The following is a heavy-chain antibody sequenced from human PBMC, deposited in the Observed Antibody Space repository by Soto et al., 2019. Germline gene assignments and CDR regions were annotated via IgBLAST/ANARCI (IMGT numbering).Heavy chain of an antibody. CDR1: GFAFKYAR. J-gene: IGHJ3*01. V-gene: IGHV3-15*01. CDR3: TTDWGSGTHYARAFDV. CDR2: IRSNIDGATT. Sequence: GGSLRLSCAASGFAFKYARMTWVRQAPGKGLEWVGHIRSNIDGATTAYAAPVKGRFTISRDESKNTVDLQMNSLITKDTAVYYCTTDWGSGTHYARAFDVWGQGTMVTVSS. D-gene: IGHD3-16*01.